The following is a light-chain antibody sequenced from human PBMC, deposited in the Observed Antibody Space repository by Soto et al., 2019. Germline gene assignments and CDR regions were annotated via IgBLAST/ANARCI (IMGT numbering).Light chain of an antibody. CDR1: QGISTY. V-gene: IGKV1-39*01. CDR2: AAS. Sequence: DIQMTQSPSSLSASVGDRVTITCRASQGISTYLNWYQQKPGKAPNLLIYAASTLHRGVPSRFSGSGSGTDFTLTINSLQPEDFAIYFCQQSYSAPWTFGQGTKVDIK. J-gene: IGKJ1*01. CDR3: QQSYSAPWT.